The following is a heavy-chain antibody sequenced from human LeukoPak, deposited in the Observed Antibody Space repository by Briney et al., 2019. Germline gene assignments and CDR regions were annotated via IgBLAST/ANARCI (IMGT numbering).Heavy chain of an antibody. CDR3: TRGSPGFSSSWLDC. CDR2: LNSDGSSR. Sequence: GGSLRLSCAPSAFTFSSYWMHWVRHAPGKGRVWVSRLNSDGSSRSYADYVKGRFTISRDDAKNTLYLQMSSLSVDDTAIYYCTRGSPGFSSSWLDCWGQGILGTVS. V-gene: IGHV3-74*01. D-gene: IGHD6-13*01. J-gene: IGHJ4*02. CDR1: AFTFSSYW.